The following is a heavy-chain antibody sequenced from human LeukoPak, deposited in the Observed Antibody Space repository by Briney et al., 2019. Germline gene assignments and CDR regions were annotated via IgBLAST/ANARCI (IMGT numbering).Heavy chain of an antibody. CDR1: GFTFSSYS. CDR3: ARDQLGVANY. CDR2: ISSSYI. V-gene: IGHV3-21*01. J-gene: IGHJ4*02. Sequence: PGGSLRLSCAASGFTFSSYSMNWVRQAPGKGLEWVSSISSSYIYYADSVKGRFTISRDNAKNSLYLQMNSLRAEDTAVYYCARDQLGVANYWGQGTLVTVSS. D-gene: IGHD2-8*01.